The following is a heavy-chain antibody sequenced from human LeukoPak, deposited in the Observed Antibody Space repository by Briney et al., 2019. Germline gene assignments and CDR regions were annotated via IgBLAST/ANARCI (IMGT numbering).Heavy chain of an antibody. CDR1: GFTFDDYA. J-gene: IGHJ4*02. CDR3: AKDSGYGGYRGEFDY. Sequence: GGSLRLSCAASGFTFDDYAMHWVRQAPGKGLEWVSGISWNSGSIGYADSVKGRFTISRDNAKNSLYLQMNSLRAEDTALYYCAKDSGYGGYRGEFDYWRQGTLVTVSS. D-gene: IGHD5-12*01. V-gene: IGHV3-9*01. CDR2: ISWNSGSI.